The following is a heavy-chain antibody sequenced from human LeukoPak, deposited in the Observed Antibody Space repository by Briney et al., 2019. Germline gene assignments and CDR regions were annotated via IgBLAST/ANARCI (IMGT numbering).Heavy chain of an antibody. J-gene: IGHJ3*02. D-gene: IGHD3-16*02. Sequence: ASVKVSCKASGYTFTSYGISWVRQAPGQGLEWMGWISAYNGNTNYAQKLQGRVTMTTDTSTSTAYMELRSLRSDDTAVYYCARDAGNYDYVWGSYRSDAFDIWGQGTMVTVSS. CDR3: ARDAGNYDYVWGSYRSDAFDI. CDR2: ISAYNGNT. V-gene: IGHV1-18*01. CDR1: GYTFTSYG.